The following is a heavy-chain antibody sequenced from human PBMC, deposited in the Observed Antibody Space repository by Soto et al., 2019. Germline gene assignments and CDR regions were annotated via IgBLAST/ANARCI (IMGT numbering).Heavy chain of an antibody. D-gene: IGHD6-6*01. V-gene: IGHV3-21*01. CDR3: ARVAARSYYYGMDV. Sequence: GGSLRLSCAASGFTFSSYSMNWVRQAPGKGLEWVSSISSSSSYIYYADSVKGRFTISRDNAKNSLYLQMNSLRAEDTAVYYCARVAARSYYYGMDVWGQGTKVTVSS. CDR2: ISSSSSYI. J-gene: IGHJ6*02. CDR1: GFTFSSYS.